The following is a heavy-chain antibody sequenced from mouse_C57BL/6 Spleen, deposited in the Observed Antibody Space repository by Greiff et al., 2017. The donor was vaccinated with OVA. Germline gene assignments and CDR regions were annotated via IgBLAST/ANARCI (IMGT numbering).Heavy chain of an antibody. V-gene: IGHV5-17*01. CDR2: ISSGSSTI. Sequence: DVHLVESGGGLVKPGGSLKLSCAASGFTFSDYGMHWVRQAPEKGLEWVAYISSGSSTIYYADTVKGRFTISRDNAKNTLFLQMTSLRSEDTAMYYCARDGDYAMDYWGQGTSVTVSS. CDR3: ARDGDYAMDY. J-gene: IGHJ4*01. CDR1: GFTFSDYG.